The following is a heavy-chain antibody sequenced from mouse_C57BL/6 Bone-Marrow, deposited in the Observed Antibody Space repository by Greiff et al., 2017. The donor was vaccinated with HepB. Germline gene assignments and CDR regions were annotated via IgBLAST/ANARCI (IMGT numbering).Heavy chain of an antibody. D-gene: IGHD3-3*01. CDR2: IWSGGST. Sequence: VKLMESGPGLVQPSQSLSITCTVSGFSLTSYGVHWVRQSPGKGLEWLGVIWSGGSTDYNAAFISRLSISKDNSKSQVFFKMNSLQADDTAIYYCASWGLFLYFDVWGTGTTVTVSS. CDR3: ASWGLFLYFDV. CDR1: GFSLTSYG. V-gene: IGHV2-2*01. J-gene: IGHJ1*03.